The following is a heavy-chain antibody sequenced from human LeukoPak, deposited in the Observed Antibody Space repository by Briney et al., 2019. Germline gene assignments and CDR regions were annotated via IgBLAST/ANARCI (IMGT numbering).Heavy chain of an antibody. D-gene: IGHD3-10*01. CDR2: ISAYNGNT. Sequence: ASVKVSCKASGYTFTSYGISWVRQAPGQGLEWMGWISAYNGNTNYAQKLQGRVTMTTDTSTSTAYMELRSLRSDDTAVYYCARAKLWLGELFYVYFDYWGQGTLVTVSS. CDR1: GYTFTSYG. V-gene: IGHV1-18*01. CDR3: ARAKLWLGELFYVYFDY. J-gene: IGHJ4*02.